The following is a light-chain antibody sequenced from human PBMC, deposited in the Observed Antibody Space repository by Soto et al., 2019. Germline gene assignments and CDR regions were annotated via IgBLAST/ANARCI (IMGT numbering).Light chain of an antibody. CDR2: EVN. CDR1: SSDVGNYDL. J-gene: IGLJ1*01. CDR3: CSYAGPTTYYV. V-gene: IGLV2-23*02. Sequence: QSALTQPASVSGSPGQSITISCTGTSSDVGNYDLVSWFLHHPGKAPKLLIYEVNERPSGVSNRFSGSKSGNTASLTISGLQAEAEADYYCCSYAGPTTYYVFGPGTKLTVL.